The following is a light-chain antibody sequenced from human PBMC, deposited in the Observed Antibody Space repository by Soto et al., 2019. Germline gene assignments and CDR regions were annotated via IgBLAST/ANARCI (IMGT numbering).Light chain of an antibody. V-gene: IGLV1-40*01. CDR1: YSNIGAGYE. CDR3: AAWGDSLV. CDR2: GHN. J-gene: IGLJ2*01. Sequence: QSVLTQPPSVSGAPGQRVTISCTGSYSNIGAGYEVHWYQQIPGTAPKLLISGHNNRPSGVPDRFFGSKSGTSASLTIIGLRSEDEAVYYCAAWGDSLVFGGGTKVTVL.